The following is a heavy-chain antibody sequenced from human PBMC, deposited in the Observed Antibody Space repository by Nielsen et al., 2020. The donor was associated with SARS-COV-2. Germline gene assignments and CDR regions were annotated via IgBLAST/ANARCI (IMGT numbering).Heavy chain of an antibody. Sequence: GESLKISCAASGFTFSSYAMSWVRQAPGKGLEWVSAITDSGGSTYYADSVKGRFTISRDNSKNTLYLQMNSLRAEDTAVYYCAKGYYGSGRSGWFDPWGQGTLVTVSS. CDR1: GFTFSSYA. CDR2: ITDSGGST. J-gene: IGHJ5*02. D-gene: IGHD3-10*01. CDR3: AKGYYGSGRSGWFDP. V-gene: IGHV3-23*01.